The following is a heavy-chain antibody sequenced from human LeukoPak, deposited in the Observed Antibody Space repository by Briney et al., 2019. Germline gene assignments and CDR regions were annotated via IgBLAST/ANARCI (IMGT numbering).Heavy chain of an antibody. CDR2: INTNTGTP. CDR3: AGRPKNVWGSNFDY. D-gene: IGHD3-16*01. J-gene: IGHJ4*02. CDR1: GYTFNIYV. V-gene: IGHV7-4-1*02. Sequence: ASVKVSCKASGYTFNIYVMNWVRQAPGQGLEWMGWINTNTGTPTYAQGFTGRFVFSLDTSVSTAYLQISSLKAEDTAVYYCAGRPKNVWGSNFDYWGQGALVTVSS.